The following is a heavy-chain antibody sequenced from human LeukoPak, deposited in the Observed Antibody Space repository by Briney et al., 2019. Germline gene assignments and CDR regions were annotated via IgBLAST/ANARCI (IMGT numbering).Heavy chain of an antibody. Sequence: GGSLRLSCAASGITFSTYGMHWVRQAPGKGLEWVAFIWYDGSNKYYADSVKGRFTISRDNSKNTLYLQMNSLRAEDTAVYYCARAHPPGYCSGGSCNLYGMDVWGQGTTVTVSS. CDR3: ARAHPPGYCSGGSCNLYGMDV. D-gene: IGHD2-15*01. CDR1: GITFSTYG. V-gene: IGHV3-33*01. CDR2: IWYDGSNK. J-gene: IGHJ6*02.